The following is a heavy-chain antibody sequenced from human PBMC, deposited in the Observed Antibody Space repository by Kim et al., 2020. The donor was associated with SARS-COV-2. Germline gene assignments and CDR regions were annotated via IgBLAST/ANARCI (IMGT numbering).Heavy chain of an antibody. D-gene: IGHD1-26*01. J-gene: IGHJ3*02. CDR2: ISGSDGRA. Sequence: GGSLRLSCAASGFTFSNYAMSWVRQAPGKGLGWDSGISGSDGRAYYADSVKGRFPISRDNSRNTLYLQMNSLRAEDTAVYYCAKDVIAGTTRRGDAFDIWGQGTMVTVSS. CDR1: GFTFSNYA. V-gene: IGHV3-23*01. CDR3: AKDVIAGTTRRGDAFDI.